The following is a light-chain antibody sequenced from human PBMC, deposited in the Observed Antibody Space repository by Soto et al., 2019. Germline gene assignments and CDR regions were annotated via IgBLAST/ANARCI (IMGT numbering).Light chain of an antibody. CDR2: DVS. CDR3: STYTYSRTPHV. V-gene: IGLV2-14*01. Sequence: QSVLTQPASVSGSPGQSITISCTGTSSDVGGYNYVSWFQQHPGKAPKLIIYDVSDRPPGVSNRFSGSKSGNTASLTTSGLQAEDEADYSASTYTYSRTPHVFGTRTKLTVL. CDR1: SSDVGGYNY. J-gene: IGLJ1*01.